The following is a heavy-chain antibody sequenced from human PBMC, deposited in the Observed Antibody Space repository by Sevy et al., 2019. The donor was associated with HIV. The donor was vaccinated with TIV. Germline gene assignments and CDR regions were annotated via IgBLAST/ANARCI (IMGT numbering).Heavy chain of an antibody. CDR3: TRDRPNYDFWSGLDP. Sequence: GGSLRLSCTASGFTFGDYAMSWVRQAPGKGLEWVGFIRSKAYGGTTEYAASVKGRFTISRDDSKSIAYLQMNSLKTEDTAEYYCTRDRPNYDFWSGLDPWGQGTLVTVSS. CDR1: GFTFGDYA. V-gene: IGHV3-49*04. J-gene: IGHJ5*02. D-gene: IGHD3-3*01. CDR2: IRSKAYGGTT.